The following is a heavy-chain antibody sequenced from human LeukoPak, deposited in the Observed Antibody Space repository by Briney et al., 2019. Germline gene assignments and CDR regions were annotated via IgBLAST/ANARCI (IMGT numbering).Heavy chain of an antibody. J-gene: IGHJ4*02. CDR1: GFTFSTYG. CDR3: AKDSQWGKVGTKGGYFDY. V-gene: IGHV3-30*02. Sequence: PGGSLRLSCVASGFTFSTYGMHWVRQAPGKGLEWVAKIGSDDSNKHYADSVKGRFTISRDNSKNALYLQTNSLRAEDTAVYYCAKDSQWGKVGTKGGYFDYWGQGTLVTVSS. CDR2: IGSDDSNK. D-gene: IGHD1-26*01.